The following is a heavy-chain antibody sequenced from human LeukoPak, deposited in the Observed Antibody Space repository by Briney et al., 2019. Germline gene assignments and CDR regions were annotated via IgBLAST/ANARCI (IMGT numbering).Heavy chain of an antibody. V-gene: IGHV3-74*01. Sequence: GGTLRLSCAASGFTFGNYWMHWVRQAPGKGLLWVSRISDDGSSANYADSVQGRFTISRDNAKNTVYLQMHSLRAEDTAVYYCVSGYCSSTTCYRGAYWGQGTLVTVSS. J-gene: IGHJ4*02. CDR3: VSGYCSSTTCYRGAY. D-gene: IGHD2-2*03. CDR1: GFTFGNYW. CDR2: ISDDGSSA.